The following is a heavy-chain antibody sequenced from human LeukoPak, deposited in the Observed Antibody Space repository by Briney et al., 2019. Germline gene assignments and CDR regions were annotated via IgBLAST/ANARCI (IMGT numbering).Heavy chain of an antibody. Sequence: SETLSLTCIVSGGSIRSSYYYWGWIRQPPGKGLEWIGSIYDSGSTYYNPSLKSRVTISVDTSKNQFSLKLNSVTAADTAVYYCARTDSSGYYGDYWGQGTLVTVSS. CDR3: ARTDSSGYYGDY. D-gene: IGHD3-22*01. V-gene: IGHV4-39*01. J-gene: IGHJ4*02. CDR1: GGSIRSSYYY. CDR2: IYDSGST.